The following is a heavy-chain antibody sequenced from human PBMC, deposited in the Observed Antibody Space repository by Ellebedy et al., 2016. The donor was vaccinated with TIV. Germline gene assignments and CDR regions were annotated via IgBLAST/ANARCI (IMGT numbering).Heavy chain of an antibody. D-gene: IGHD3/OR15-3a*01. J-gene: IGHJ4*02. CDR2: ISSSGDHI. CDR1: GFTFSAYS. Sequence: GGSLRLSCVASGFTFSAYSMNWVRQTPGQGLEWVSSISSSGDHIHYADSVKGRFTISRDNSKNTLYLQMNSLRAEDTAVYYCAKHPNDFWTGLNLYFDYWGQGTLVTVSS. CDR3: AKHPNDFWTGLNLYFDY. V-gene: IGHV3-21*04.